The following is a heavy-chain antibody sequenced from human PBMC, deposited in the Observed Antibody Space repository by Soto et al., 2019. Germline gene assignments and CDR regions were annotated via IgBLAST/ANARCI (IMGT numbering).Heavy chain of an antibody. CDR3: AKAYSNSWPNDWFDP. V-gene: IGHV3-23*01. CDR2: ITGSGAGS. CDR1: GFTFSSYA. D-gene: IGHD6-13*01. Sequence: EVPLLESGGGWLQPGGSLRLSFAASGFTFSSYAMNWVRQAPGKGLEWVSGITGSGAGSYYSDSVKGRFTISRDNSKNTLYLQMNSLRAEDTAVYYCAKAYSNSWPNDWFDPWGQGTLVTVSS. J-gene: IGHJ5*02.